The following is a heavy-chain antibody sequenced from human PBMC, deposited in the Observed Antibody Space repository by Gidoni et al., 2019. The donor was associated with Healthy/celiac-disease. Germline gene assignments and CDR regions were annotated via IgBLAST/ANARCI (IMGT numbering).Heavy chain of an antibody. D-gene: IGHD3-3*01. V-gene: IGHV3-7*01. CDR2: IKQDGSEK. CDR3: ARKDFWSGYFYAFDI. CDR1: GFTFSSYW. Sequence: EVQLVESGGGLVQPGGSLRLSCAAAGFTFSSYWMGWVRQAPGKGLEWVANIKQDGSEKYYVDSVKGRFTISRDNAKNSLYLQMNSLRAEDTAVYYCARKDFWSGYFYAFDIWGQGTMVTVSS. J-gene: IGHJ3*02.